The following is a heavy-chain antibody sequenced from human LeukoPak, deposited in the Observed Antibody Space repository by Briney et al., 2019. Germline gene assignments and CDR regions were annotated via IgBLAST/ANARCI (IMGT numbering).Heavy chain of an antibody. CDR3: ARDQATYSNYVAWGDY. CDR1: GFTFSSYS. J-gene: IGHJ4*02. CDR2: ISSSSSTI. D-gene: IGHD4-11*01. Sequence: GGSLRLSCAASGFTFSSYSMNWVRQAPGKGLEWVSYISSSSSTIYYADSVKGRFTISRDSAKNSLYLQMNSLRAEDTAVYYCARDQATYSNYVAWGDYWGQGTLVTVSS. V-gene: IGHV3-48*01.